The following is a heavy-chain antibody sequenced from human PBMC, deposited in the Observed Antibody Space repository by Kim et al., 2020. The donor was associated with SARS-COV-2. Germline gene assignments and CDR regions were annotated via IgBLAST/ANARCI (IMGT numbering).Heavy chain of an antibody. CDR2: ISGSGGST. V-gene: IGHV3-23*01. CDR1: GFTFSSYA. CDR3: AKSGSVTYYYGSGSYYNSGYFDY. Sequence: GGSLRLSCAASGFTFSSYAMSWVRQAPGKGLEWVSAISGSGGSTYYADSVKGRFTISRDNSKNTLYLQMNSLRAEDTAVYYCAKSGSVTYYYGSGSYYNSGYFDYWGQGTLVTVSS. D-gene: IGHD3-10*01. J-gene: IGHJ4*02.